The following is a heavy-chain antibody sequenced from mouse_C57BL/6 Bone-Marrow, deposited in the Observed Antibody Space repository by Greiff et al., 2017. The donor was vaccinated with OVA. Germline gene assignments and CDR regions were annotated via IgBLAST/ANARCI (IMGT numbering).Heavy chain of an antibody. V-gene: IGHV2-2*01. CDR3: ARNRGLLRLYAMDY. D-gene: IGHD1-1*01. CDR1: GFSLTSYA. Sequence: VQLQQSGPGLVQPSQSLSITCTVSGFSLTSYAVHWVRQSPGKGLEWLGVIWSGGSTDYNAAFISRLSISKDNSKSQVFFKMNSLQADDTAIYYCARNRGLLRLYAMDYWGQGTSVTVSS. CDR2: IWSGGST. J-gene: IGHJ4*01.